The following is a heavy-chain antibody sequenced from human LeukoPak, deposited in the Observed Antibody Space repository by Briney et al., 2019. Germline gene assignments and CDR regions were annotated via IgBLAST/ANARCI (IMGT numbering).Heavy chain of an antibody. D-gene: IGHD3-16*01. V-gene: IGHV3-9*01. J-gene: IGHJ4*02. Sequence: GRSLRLSCAASGFTFDDYAMHWVRQAPGKGLEWVSGISWNSGSIGYADSVKGRFTISRDNAKNSLYLQMNSLRAEDTALYYCAKDTRGPWGVFDYWGQGTLVTVSS. CDR3: AKDTRGPWGVFDY. CDR2: ISWNSGSI. CDR1: GFTFDDYA.